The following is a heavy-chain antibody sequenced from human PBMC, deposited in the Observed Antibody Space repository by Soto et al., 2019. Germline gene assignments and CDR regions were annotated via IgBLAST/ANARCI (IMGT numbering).Heavy chain of an antibody. CDR3: AKNPYYGGNSKGSNWYFDL. D-gene: IGHD4-17*01. CDR1: GFTFSSYA. J-gene: IGHJ2*01. Sequence: EVQLLESGGGLVQPGGSLRLSCAASGFTFSSYAMSWVRQAPGKWLEWVSAISGSGGSTYYADSVKGRFTISRDNSKNTLYLQMNSLRAEDTAVYYCAKNPYYGGNSKGSNWYFDLWGRGTLVTVSS. V-gene: IGHV3-23*01. CDR2: ISGSGGST.